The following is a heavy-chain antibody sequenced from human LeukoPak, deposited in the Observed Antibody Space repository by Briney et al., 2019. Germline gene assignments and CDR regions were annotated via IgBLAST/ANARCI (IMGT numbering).Heavy chain of an antibody. J-gene: IGHJ3*02. CDR3: ARDLVTVTKGFDI. Sequence: PSETLSLTCAVSDDSFSSLHWTWLRQPPGKGVVWFGYISYIGSTNYNPSLKSRVTISIDTSKNQLSLKLSSVTAADTAVYYCARDLVTVTKGFDIWGQGTMVSVSS. V-gene: IGHV4-59*11. D-gene: IGHD4-17*01. CDR2: ISYIGST. CDR1: DDSFSSLH.